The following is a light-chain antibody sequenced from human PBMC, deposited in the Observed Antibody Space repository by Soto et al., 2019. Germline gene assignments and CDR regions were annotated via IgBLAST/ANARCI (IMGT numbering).Light chain of an antibody. V-gene: IGLV2-11*01. CDR1: SSDVGGHNY. J-gene: IGLJ1*01. CDR2: DVS. CDR3: CSYAVTFYV. Sequence: QSVLTQPASVSGSPGQSITISCTGTSSDVGGHNYVSWYQQHPGKAPKLMIYDVSERPSGVPDRFSGSKSGNTASLTISGLQAEDEADYYCCSYAVTFYVFGTGTKVTVL.